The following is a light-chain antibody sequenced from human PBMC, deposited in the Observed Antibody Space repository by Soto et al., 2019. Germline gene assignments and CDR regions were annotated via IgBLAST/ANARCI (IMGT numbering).Light chain of an antibody. CDR2: DAS. CDR3: QHGYSTPLT. CDR1: QSVSSNY. J-gene: IGKJ4*01. Sequence: EIVLTQSPGTLSLSLGERATLSCRASQSVSSNYLAWYQQKPGQAPRLLIYDASSRATGIPDRFSGSGSGTDFTLTISSLQPEDFATYFCQHGYSTPLTFGGGTKVDSK. V-gene: IGKV3-20*01.